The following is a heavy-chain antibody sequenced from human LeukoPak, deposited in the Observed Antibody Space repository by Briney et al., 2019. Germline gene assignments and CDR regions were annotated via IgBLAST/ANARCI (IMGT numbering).Heavy chain of an antibody. CDR1: GYTFTSYD. V-gene: IGHV1-18*01. Sequence: GSVKVSCKASGYTFTSYDISWVRQAPGQGLEWMGWISAYNGNTNYAQKLQGRVTMTTDTSTSTAYMELSSLRSEDTAVYYCARDCYPLWAPGSYYGMDVWGQGTTVTVSS. J-gene: IGHJ6*02. D-gene: IGHD5-18*01. CDR3: ARDCYPLWAPGSYYGMDV. CDR2: ISAYNGNT.